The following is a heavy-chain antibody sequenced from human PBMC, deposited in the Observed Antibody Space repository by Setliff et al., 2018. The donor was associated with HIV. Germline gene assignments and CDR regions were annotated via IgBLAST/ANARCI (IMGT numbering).Heavy chain of an antibody. D-gene: IGHD2-8*02. CDR1: VFTFNNYG. CDR2: IRYDGSQK. CDR3: ARVSITYWYSIPRDYYYYMDV. V-gene: IGHV3-30*02. J-gene: IGHJ6*03. Sequence: LRLSCAASVFTFNNYGMNWVRQAPGKGLEWVAFIRYDGSQKYYVDSVKGRFTISRDNSKNTLYLQMNSLRVEDTAVYYCARVSITYWYSIPRDYYYYMDVWGEGTTVTVSS.